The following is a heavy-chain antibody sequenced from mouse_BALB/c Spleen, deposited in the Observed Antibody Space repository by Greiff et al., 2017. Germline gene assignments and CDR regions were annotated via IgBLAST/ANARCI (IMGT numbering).Heavy chain of an antibody. J-gene: IGHJ2*01. CDR1: GYSITSDYA. CDR2: ISYSGST. Sequence: EVKLMESGPGLVKPSQSLSLTCTVTGYSITSDYAWNWIRQFPGNKLEWMGYISYSGSTSYNPSLKSRISITRDTSKNQFFLQLNSVTTEDTATYYCATRYYGNYPSFDYWGQGTTLTVSS. V-gene: IGHV3-2*02. CDR3: ATRYYGNYPSFDY. D-gene: IGHD2-1*01.